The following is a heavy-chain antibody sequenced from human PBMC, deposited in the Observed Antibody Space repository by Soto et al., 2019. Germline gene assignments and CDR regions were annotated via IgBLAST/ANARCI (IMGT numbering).Heavy chain of an antibody. D-gene: IGHD1-26*01. V-gene: IGHV4-28*01. CDR2: IYYSRTT. CDR1: CYSISSSNW. J-gene: IGHJ4*02. CDR3: ARREIQGPIDY. Sequence: QVQLQESGPGLVKPSDTLSLTCAVSCYSISSSNWWGWIRQPPGKGLEWIGYIYYSRTTYYNPSLKSPFTMSVDTSKNQFALKLSSVTAVDTAVYYCARREIQGPIDYWGQRTLVTVSS.